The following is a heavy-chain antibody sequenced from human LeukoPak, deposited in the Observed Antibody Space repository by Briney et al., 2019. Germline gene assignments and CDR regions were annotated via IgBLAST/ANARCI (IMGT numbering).Heavy chain of an antibody. CDR3: ASTRGLAARPFDY. Sequence: ASVKVSCKASGYTFTSYHMHWVRQAPGQGLEWMGIINPSGGSTSYAQKFQGRVTMTRDTSISTAYMELSRLRSDDTAVYYCASTRGLAARPFDYWGQGTLVTVSS. CDR2: INPSGGST. V-gene: IGHV1-46*01. D-gene: IGHD6-6*01. CDR1: GYTFTSYH. J-gene: IGHJ4*02.